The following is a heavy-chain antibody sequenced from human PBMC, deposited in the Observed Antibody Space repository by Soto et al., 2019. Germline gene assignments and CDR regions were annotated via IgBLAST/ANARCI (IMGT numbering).Heavy chain of an antibody. D-gene: IGHD2-15*01. CDR1: GGSISSGDYY. CDR2: IYYSGST. CDR3: AAVLKDIVVVVAATRGMDV. Sequence: QVQLQESGPGLVKPSQTLSLTCTVSGGSISSGDYYWSWIRQPPGKGLEWIGYIYYSGSTYYNPSLKSRVTISVDTTKNQFSLKLSSVTAADTAVYYCAAVLKDIVVVVAATRGMDVWGQVTTVTVSS. J-gene: IGHJ6*02. V-gene: IGHV4-30-4*01.